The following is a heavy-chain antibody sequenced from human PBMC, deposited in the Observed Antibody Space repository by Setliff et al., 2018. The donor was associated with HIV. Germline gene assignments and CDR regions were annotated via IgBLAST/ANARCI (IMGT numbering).Heavy chain of an antibody. J-gene: IGHJ4*02. CDR1: GYTFTGYY. D-gene: IGHD3-22*01. CDR3: ATYHYYDSSAYFIDLYYFDY. CDR2: INPNSGGT. V-gene: IGHV1-2*04. Sequence: ASVKVSCKASGYTFTGYYMHWVRQAPGQGLEWMGWINPNSGGTNYAQKFQGWVTMTRDTSISTAYMELSRLRSDDTAVYYCATYHYYDSSAYFIDLYYFDYWGQGTLVTVSS.